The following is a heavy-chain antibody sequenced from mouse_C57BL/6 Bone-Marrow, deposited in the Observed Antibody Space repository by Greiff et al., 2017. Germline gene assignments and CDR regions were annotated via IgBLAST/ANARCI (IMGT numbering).Heavy chain of an antibody. J-gene: IGHJ3*01. CDR2: INPGSGGT. CDR3: ARGGYYGSTFAY. V-gene: IGHV1-54*01. Sequence: VQLQQSGAELVRPGPSVKVSCKASGYAFTNYLIEWVKQRPGQGLEWIGVINPGSGGTNYNEKFKGKAKLTADKSSSPAYMQLSSLTSENSAVYFCARGGYYGSTFAYWGQGTLVTVSA. CDR1: GYAFTNYL. D-gene: IGHD1-1*01.